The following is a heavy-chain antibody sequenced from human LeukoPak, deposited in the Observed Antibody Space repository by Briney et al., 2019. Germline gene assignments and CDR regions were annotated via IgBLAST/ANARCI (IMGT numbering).Heavy chain of an antibody. D-gene: IGHD5-24*01. CDR2: IIPIFGTA. CDR1: GGTFSSYA. CDR3: ARERDGYNHGVFDY. Sequence: SVKVSCKASGGTFSSYAISWVRQAPGQGLEWMGGIIPIFGTANYAQKFQGRVTITADESTSTAYMELSSLRSEGTAVYYCARERDGYNHGVFDYWGQGTLVTVSS. V-gene: IGHV1-69*13. J-gene: IGHJ4*02.